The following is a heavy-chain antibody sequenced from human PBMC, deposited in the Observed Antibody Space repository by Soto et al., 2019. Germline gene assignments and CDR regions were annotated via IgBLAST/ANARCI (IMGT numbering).Heavy chain of an antibody. Sequence: TSETLSLTCTVSGGSISSYYWSWIRQPPGKGLEWIGYIYYSGSTNYNPSLKSRVTISVDTSKNQFSLKLSSVTAADTAVYYCARVDGVAAAVDYWGQGTLVTVSS. CDR1: GGSISSYY. CDR3: ARVDGVAAAVDY. D-gene: IGHD6-13*01. CDR2: IYYSGST. V-gene: IGHV4-59*01. J-gene: IGHJ4*02.